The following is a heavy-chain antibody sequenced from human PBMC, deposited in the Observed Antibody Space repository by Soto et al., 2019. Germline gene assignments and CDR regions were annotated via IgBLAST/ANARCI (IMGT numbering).Heavy chain of an antibody. CDR3: ARPPTAITWYFDL. D-gene: IGHD4-17*01. Sequence: QVQLQESGPRLVKPSETLSLTCTVSGGSITSDTYYWAWVRQTPGKGLEWIGRIYYTGTTSYNSSPKSQVSMSLDTSKNRFSLRLTSVTAADTAVYYCARPPTAITWYFDLWGRGSLVTVSS. V-gene: IGHV4-39*01. CDR2: IYYTGTT. J-gene: IGHJ2*01. CDR1: GGSITSDTYY.